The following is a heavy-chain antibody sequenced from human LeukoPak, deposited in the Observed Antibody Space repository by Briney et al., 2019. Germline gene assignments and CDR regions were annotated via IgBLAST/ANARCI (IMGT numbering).Heavy chain of an antibody. V-gene: IGHV4-39*01. D-gene: IGHD6-6*01. CDR2: IYYSGST. Sequence: PSETLSLTRTVSGGSISSSSYYWGWIRQPPGKGLEWIGSIYYSGSTYYNPSLKSRVTISVDTSKNQFSLKLSSVTAADTAVYYCARQRGIAARTFDYWGQGTLVTVSS. CDR3: ARQRGIAARTFDY. CDR1: GGSISSSSYY. J-gene: IGHJ4*02.